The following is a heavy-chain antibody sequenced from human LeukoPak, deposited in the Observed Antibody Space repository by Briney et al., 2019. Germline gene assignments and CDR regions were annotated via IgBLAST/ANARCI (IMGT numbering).Heavy chain of an antibody. V-gene: IGHV3-48*01. J-gene: IGHJ4*02. CDR2: IDSRGRIT. CDR3: ARGSGYNWNDYFDY. D-gene: IGHD1-1*01. Sequence: GGSLRLSCASSGFIFRSYSMNWVRQAPGKGLEWISYIDSRGRITYYADSVKGRFTISRDNAKNSLYLQMNSLRAEDTALYHCARGSGYNWNDYFDYWGQGTLVTVSS. CDR1: GFIFRSYS.